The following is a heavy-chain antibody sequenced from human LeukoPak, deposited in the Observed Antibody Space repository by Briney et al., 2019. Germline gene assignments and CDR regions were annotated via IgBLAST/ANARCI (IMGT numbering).Heavy chain of an antibody. D-gene: IGHD4-17*01. Sequence: SETLSLTCAVYGGSFRDYYWSWIRQPPGKGLEWIGEITSIGVINYNPSLKSRITISADTSKNQFSLKLSSVTAADTAIYYCAGIYGDYSDFDYWGQGTLVTVFS. CDR2: ITSIGVI. J-gene: IGHJ4*02. CDR1: GGSFRDYY. CDR3: AGIYGDYSDFDY. V-gene: IGHV4-34*01.